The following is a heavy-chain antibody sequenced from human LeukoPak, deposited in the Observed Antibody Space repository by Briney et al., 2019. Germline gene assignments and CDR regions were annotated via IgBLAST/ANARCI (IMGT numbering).Heavy chain of an antibody. D-gene: IGHD3-22*01. J-gene: IGHJ4*02. CDR3: ALTYYYDSSGYIFDY. CDR2: IYSGGST. Sequence: PGGSQRLSCAASGFTVSSNYMSWVRQAPGKGLEWVSVIYSGGSTYYADSVKGRFTISRDNSKNTLYLQMNSLRAEDTAVYYCALTYYYDSSGYIFDYWGQGTLVTVSS. CDR1: GFTVSSNY. V-gene: IGHV3-53*01.